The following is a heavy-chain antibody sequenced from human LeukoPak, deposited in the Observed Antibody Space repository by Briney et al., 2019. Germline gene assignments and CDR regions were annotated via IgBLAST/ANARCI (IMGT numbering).Heavy chain of an antibody. J-gene: IGHJ5*02. D-gene: IGHD1-26*01. Sequence: GGSLRLSCTASGFTFGDYAMSWVRQAPGKGLEWVSYISSSSSTIYYADSVKGRFTISRDNAKNSLYLQMNSLRAEDTAVYYCARGNSGSYPNWFDPWGQGTLVTVSS. CDR3: ARGNSGSYPNWFDP. V-gene: IGHV3-48*01. CDR1: GFTFGDYA. CDR2: ISSSSSTI.